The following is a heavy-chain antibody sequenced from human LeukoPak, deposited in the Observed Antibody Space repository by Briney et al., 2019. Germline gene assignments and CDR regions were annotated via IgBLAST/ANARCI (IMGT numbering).Heavy chain of an antibody. D-gene: IGHD3-16*02. CDR2: ISSSGGNT. V-gene: IGHV3-23*01. J-gene: IGHJ4*02. CDR3: AKVGLETVVVNRPFDY. Sequence: PGGSLRLSCAASGFTFSTYSMSWVRQPPGKGLEWVSSISSSGGNTYYADSVKGRFTISRDNSKNTLFLQMNSLRAEDTAVYFCAKVGLETVVVNRPFDYWGQGTLVTVSS. CDR1: GFTFSTYS.